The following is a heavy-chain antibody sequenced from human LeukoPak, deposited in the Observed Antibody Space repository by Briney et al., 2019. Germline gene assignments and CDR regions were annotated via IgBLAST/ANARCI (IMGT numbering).Heavy chain of an antibody. V-gene: IGHV3-30*02. CDR3: ETDITMVRGVALDY. J-gene: IGHJ4*02. Sequence: GGSLRLSCRTSGFTFSGSGMHWVRQAPGKGLEWLTFIRYDGVNKYYSESVKGRFTISRDNAKNSLYLQMNSLRAEDTAVYYCETDITMVRGVALDYWGQGTLVTVSS. CDR2: IRYDGVNK. D-gene: IGHD3-10*01. CDR1: GFTFSGSG.